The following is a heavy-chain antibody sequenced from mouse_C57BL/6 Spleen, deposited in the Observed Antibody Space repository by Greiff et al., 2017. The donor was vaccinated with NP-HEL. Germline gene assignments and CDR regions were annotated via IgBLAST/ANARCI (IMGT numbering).Heavy chain of an antibody. V-gene: IGHV5-4*03. J-gene: IGHJ2*01. CDR1: GFTFSSYA. CDR3: ARGRENSNYDY. D-gene: IGHD2-5*01. Sequence: EVKLQESGGGLVKPGGSLKLSCAASGFTFSSYAMSWVRQTPEKRLEWVATISDGGSYTYYPDNVKGRFTISRDNAKNNLYLQMSHLKSEDTAMYYCARGRENSNYDYWGQGTTLTVSS. CDR2: ISDGGSYT.